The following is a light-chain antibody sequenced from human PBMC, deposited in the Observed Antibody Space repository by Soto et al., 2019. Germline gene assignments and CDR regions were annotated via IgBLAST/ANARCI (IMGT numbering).Light chain of an antibody. CDR2: FAS. J-gene: IGKJ1*01. V-gene: IGKV1-39*01. CDR3: QQSYNIPRT. Sequence: DIQMTQSPSSLSASIGDRVTITCRASQIISTHLNWYQHKPGKAPKLLIYFASSLQSGVPSRFSGTGSGTDFTLTISSLQPEDFATYYCQQSYNIPRTFGQGTKVDIK. CDR1: QIISTH.